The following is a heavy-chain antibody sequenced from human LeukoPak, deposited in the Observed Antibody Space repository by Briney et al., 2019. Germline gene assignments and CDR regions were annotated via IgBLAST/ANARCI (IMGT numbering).Heavy chain of an antibody. CDR3: ARDLLPLLWFGEWGYYFDY. J-gene: IGHJ4*02. CDR1: GYTFTSYY. CDR2: INPSGGST. Sequence: GASVKVSCKASGYTFTSYYMHWVRQAPGQGLEWMGIINPSGGSTSYAQKFQGRVTMTRDTSISTAYMELSRLRSDDTAVYYCARDLLPLLWFGEWGYYFDYWGQGTLVTVSS. V-gene: IGHV1-46*01. D-gene: IGHD3-10*01.